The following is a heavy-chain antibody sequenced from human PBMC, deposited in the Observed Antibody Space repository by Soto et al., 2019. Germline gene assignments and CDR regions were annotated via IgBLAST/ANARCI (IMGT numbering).Heavy chain of an antibody. CDR2: INHSGST. CDR1: GGSFSGYY. Sequence: SETLSLTCAVYGGSFSGYYWSWIRQPPGKGLEWIGEINHSGSTNYNPSLKSRVTISVDTSKNQFSLKLSSVTAADTAVYYCASKGTYQLLSFDYWGQGTLVTVSS. V-gene: IGHV4-34*01. D-gene: IGHD2-2*01. J-gene: IGHJ4*02. CDR3: ASKGTYQLLSFDY.